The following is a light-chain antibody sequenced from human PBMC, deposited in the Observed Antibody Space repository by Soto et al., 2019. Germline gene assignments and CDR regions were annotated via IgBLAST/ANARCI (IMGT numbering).Light chain of an antibody. CDR2: DVS. CDR3: SSYTTTNTRPLV. Sequence: QSALTQPASVSGSPGQSITISCTGTSSDVGGYNYVSWYQHHPGKAPKLMIYDVSNRPSGVSNRFSGSKSGNTASLTISGLQPEDEADYYYSSYTTTNTRPLVLGTGTKLTVL. J-gene: IGLJ1*01. V-gene: IGLV2-14*03. CDR1: SSDVGGYNY.